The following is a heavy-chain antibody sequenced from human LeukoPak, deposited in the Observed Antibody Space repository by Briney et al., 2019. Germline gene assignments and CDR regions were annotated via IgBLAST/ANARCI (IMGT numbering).Heavy chain of an antibody. Sequence: GGSLRLSCAASGFTFSSYAVSWVRQAPGNGLEWVPAISGSGGGTYYADSVKGRFTISRDNSKDTVYLQMNSLSTEDTAVYYCAKTTTGYSSGRYPGWPVDYWGQGTLVTVSS. CDR3: AKTTTGYSSGRYPGWPVDY. V-gene: IGHV3-23*01. J-gene: IGHJ4*02. D-gene: IGHD6-19*01. CDR2: ISGSGGGT. CDR1: GFTFSSYA.